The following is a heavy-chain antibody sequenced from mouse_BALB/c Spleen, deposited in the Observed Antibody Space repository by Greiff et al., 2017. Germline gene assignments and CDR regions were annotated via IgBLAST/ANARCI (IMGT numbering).Heavy chain of an antibody. D-gene: IGHD1-2*01. CDR2: ISYSGST. CDR1: GYSITSDYA. J-gene: IGHJ1*01. CDR3: ARNYGYTVYWYFDV. Sequence: EVQLVESGPGLVKPSQSLSLTCTVTGYSITSDYAWNWIRQFPGNKLEWMGYISYSGSTSYNPSLKSRISITRDTSKNQFFLQLNSVTTEDTATYYCARNYGYTVYWYFDVWGAGTTVTVSS. V-gene: IGHV3-2*02.